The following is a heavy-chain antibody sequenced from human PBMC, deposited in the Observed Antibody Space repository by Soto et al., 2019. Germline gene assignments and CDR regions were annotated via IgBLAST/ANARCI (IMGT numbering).Heavy chain of an antibody. J-gene: IGHJ4*02. CDR3: AKVIVEWELLNAFDS. CDR2: INQDGSQK. V-gene: IGHV3-7*03. D-gene: IGHD1-26*01. CDR1: GFRFTNSW. Sequence: EVQLVESGGGLVQPGGSLRLSCAASGFRFTNSWMSWVRQAPGKGLEWVAHINQDGSQKYYVDSVKGRFTISRDNAKSSLYLQMNSLRAEDTAIYYCAKVIVEWELLNAFDSWGQGTLVTVSS.